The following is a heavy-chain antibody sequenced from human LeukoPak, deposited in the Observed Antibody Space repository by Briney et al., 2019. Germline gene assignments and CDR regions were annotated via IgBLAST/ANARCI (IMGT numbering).Heavy chain of an antibody. D-gene: IGHD6-19*01. Sequence: PGRSLRLSCAASGFTFSSYGMHWVRQAPGKGLEWVAVIWYDGSNKYYADSVKGRFTISRDNSKNTLYLQMNSLRAEDTAIYYCARDPGGSGYSFDSWGQGTLVTVSS. V-gene: IGHV3-33*01. CDR2: IWYDGSNK. CDR3: ARDPGGSGYSFDS. CDR1: GFTFSSYG. J-gene: IGHJ4*02.